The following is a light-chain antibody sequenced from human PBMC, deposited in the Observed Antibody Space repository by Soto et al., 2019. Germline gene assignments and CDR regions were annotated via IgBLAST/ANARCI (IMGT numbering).Light chain of an antibody. V-gene: IGKV3-20*01. CDR1: QCVSSSY. J-gene: IGKJ2*01. Sequence: EIVLTQSPGTLSLSPGERATLSCRASQCVSSSYLAWYQQKPGQAPRLLIYGASSRATGIPDRFSGSGSGTDFTLTIRRLEPEDFAVYYCQQYGSSPYTFGQGTKLEIK. CDR3: QQYGSSPYT. CDR2: GAS.